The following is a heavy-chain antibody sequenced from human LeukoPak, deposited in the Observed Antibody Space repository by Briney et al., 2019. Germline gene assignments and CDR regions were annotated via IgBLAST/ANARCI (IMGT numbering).Heavy chain of an antibody. V-gene: IGHV1-2*02. CDR2: INPNSGGT. CDR3: ARVRTNWGHFDY. D-gene: IGHD7-27*01. J-gene: IGHJ4*02. Sequence: GASVKVSCKASGYTFTSYYMHWVRQAPGQGLEWMGWINPNSGGTNYAQKFQGRVTMTRDTSISTAYMELSRLRSDDTAVYYCARVRTNWGHFDYWGQGTLVTVSS. CDR1: GYTFTSYY.